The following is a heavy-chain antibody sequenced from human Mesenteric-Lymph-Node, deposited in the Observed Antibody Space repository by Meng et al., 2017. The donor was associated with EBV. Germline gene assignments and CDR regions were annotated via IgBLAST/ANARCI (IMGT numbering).Heavy chain of an antibody. CDR1: GGSFSGYY. V-gene: IGHV4-34*01. D-gene: IGHD3-9*01. J-gene: IGHJ6*02. CDR2: INHSGST. CDR3: ARKIKTIRESGMDV. Sequence: QVQLQQWGAGLLKPSETLSLTCAVYGGSFSGYYWSWIRQPPGKGLEWIGEINHSGSTNYNPSLKSRVTISVDTSKNQFSLKLSSVTAADTAVYYCARKIKTIRESGMDVWGQGTTVTVSS.